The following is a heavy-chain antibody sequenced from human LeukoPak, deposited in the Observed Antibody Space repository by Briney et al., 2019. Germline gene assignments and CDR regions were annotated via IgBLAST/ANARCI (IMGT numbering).Heavy chain of an antibody. CDR3: ARGSYGDYPGY. CDR2: ISSSSDYI. CDR1: GFTFSYYS. D-gene: IGHD4-17*01. J-gene: IGHJ4*02. Sequence: YPGGSLRLSCAASGFTFSYYSMNWVRQAPGKGLEWVSYISSSSDYIYYGDSVKGRFTISRDNAKNSLYLQMNSLRADDTAVYYCARGSYGDYPGYWGQGTLVTVSS. V-gene: IGHV3-21*01.